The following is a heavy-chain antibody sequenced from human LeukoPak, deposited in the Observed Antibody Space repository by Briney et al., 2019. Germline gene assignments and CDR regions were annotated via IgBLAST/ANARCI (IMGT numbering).Heavy chain of an antibody. D-gene: IGHD1-26*01. J-gene: IGHJ6*02. CDR2: IIPIFGTA. Sequence: WASVKVSCKASGGTFSSYAISWVRQAPGQGLEWMGGIIPIFGTANYAQKFQGRVTITADESTSTAYMELSSLRSEDTAVYYCARVPGEWELLWYGMDVWGQGTTVTVSS. CDR1: GGTFSSYA. CDR3: ARVPGEWELLWYGMDV. V-gene: IGHV1-69*13.